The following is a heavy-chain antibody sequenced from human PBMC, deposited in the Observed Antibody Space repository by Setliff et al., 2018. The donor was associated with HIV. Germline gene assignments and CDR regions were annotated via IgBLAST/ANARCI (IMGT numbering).Heavy chain of an antibody. CDR3: ARPSLGIGGGSKFDS. V-gene: IGHV4-38-2*01. Sequence: LSLTCAVSGYSISSGYYWGWIRQPPGKGLEWIGNIYHSGTTYYNPSLKSRVTISVDPSQNQFSLRLISVTAADAAMYYCARPSLGIGGGSKFDSWGQGTLVTVSS. CDR1: GYSISSGYY. CDR2: IYHSGTT. J-gene: IGHJ4*02. D-gene: IGHD3-3*01.